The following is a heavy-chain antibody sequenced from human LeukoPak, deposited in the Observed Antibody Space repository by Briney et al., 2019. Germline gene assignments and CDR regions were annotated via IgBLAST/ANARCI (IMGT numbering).Heavy chain of an antibody. D-gene: IGHD2-15*01. Sequence: ASVKVSCKASGYTFTSYGISWVRQAPGQGLEWMGWISAYNGNTNYAQKLQGRVTMTTDTSRSTGYMEVRSLRSDDTAVYYCARCGGGSCYGGNWFDPGGQGTLVTVSS. CDR2: ISAYNGNT. J-gene: IGHJ5*02. CDR1: GYTFTSYG. CDR3: ARCGGGSCYGGNWFDP. V-gene: IGHV1-18*01.